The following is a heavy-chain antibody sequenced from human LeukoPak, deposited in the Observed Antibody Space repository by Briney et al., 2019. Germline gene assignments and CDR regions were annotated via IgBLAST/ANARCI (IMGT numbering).Heavy chain of an antibody. CDR1: GYTFTSYG. CDR3: ARVGGSYGGDNPAKVNYYYGMDG. D-gene: IGHD1-26*01. V-gene: IGHV1-18*01. Sequence: VASVKVSCTASGYTFTSYGISWVRQAPGQGLEWMGSIIAYNGNTNYAQKLQCRLPITTRTSTTTAYMELRSLRSDDTAVYYCARVGGSYGGDNPAKVNYYYGMDGWGQGTTVTVSS. J-gene: IGHJ6*02. CDR2: IIAYNGNT.